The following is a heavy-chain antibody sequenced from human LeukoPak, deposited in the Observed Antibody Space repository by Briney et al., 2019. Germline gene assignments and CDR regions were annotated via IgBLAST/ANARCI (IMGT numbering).Heavy chain of an antibody. J-gene: IGHJ6*02. Sequence: GASVKVSCKASGYTFTSYYMHWVRQAPGQGLEWMGIINPSGGSTSYAQKFQGRVTMTRDTSTSTVYMELSSLRSEDTAVYYCARERHDSSVLWGRDDWGQETTVTAAS. D-gene: IGHD6-13*01. CDR1: GYTFTSYY. V-gene: IGHV1-46*01. CDR2: INPSGGST. CDR3: ARERHDSSVLWGRDD.